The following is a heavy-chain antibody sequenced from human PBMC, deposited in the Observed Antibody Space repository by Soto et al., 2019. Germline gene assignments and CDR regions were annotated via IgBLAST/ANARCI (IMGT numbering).Heavy chain of an antibody. CDR3: AADLTGYDILTGYYGPDAFDI. D-gene: IGHD3-9*01. CDR1: GFTFTSSA. J-gene: IGHJ3*02. CDR2: IVVGSGNT. Sequence: SVKVSCKASGFTFTSSAMQWVRQARGQRLEWIGWIVVGSGNTNYAQKFQERVTITRDMSTSTAYMELSSLRSEDTAVYYCAADLTGYDILTGYYGPDAFDIWGQGTMVTVSS. V-gene: IGHV1-58*02.